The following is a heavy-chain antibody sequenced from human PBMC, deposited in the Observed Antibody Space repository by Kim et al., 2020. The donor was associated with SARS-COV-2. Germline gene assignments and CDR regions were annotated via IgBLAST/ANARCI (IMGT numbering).Heavy chain of an antibody. CDR1: GGSISSSNW. Sequence: SETLSLTCAVSGGSISSSNWWSWVRQPPGKGLEWIGEIYHSGSTNYNPSLKSRVTISVDKSKNQFSLKLSSVTAADTAVYYCARDGVLWFGELLRGYYYYGMDVWGQGTTVTVSS. V-gene: IGHV4-4*02. CDR2: IYHSGST. D-gene: IGHD3-10*01. CDR3: ARDGVLWFGELLRGYYYYGMDV. J-gene: IGHJ6*02.